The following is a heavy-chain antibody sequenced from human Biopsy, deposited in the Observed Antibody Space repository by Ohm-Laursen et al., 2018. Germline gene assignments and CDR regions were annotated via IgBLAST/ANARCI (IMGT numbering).Heavy chain of an antibody. J-gene: IGHJ6*02. CDR2: IWYDGSNK. D-gene: IGHD3-10*01. Sequence: TLSLTCAASGFTFSSYGIHWVRQAPGKGLEWVAVIWYDGSNKYSADSVKGRFSISRDNSKNTVYLQMNGLRAADTAVYYCARDRYYGSESYYSHYNMDVWGQGTTVSVSS. CDR1: GFTFSSYG. CDR3: ARDRYYGSESYYSHYNMDV. V-gene: IGHV3-33*01.